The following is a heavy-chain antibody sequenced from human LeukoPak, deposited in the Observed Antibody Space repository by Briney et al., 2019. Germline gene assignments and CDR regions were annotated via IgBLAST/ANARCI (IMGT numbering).Heavy chain of an antibody. D-gene: IGHD5-24*01. CDR3: AHRRPIGRDSYNSGDFDY. CDR1: GFSLRTRGVG. J-gene: IGHJ4*02. V-gene: IGHV2-5*02. Sequence: SGPTLVKPTQTLTLTCTFSGFSLRTRGVGVGWIRQPPGKALEWLSLIYWDDDKRYSPSLKSRLTITKDTSKNQVVLTMTNMDPVDTATYYCAHRRPIGRDSYNSGDFDYWGQGTLVTVSS. CDR2: IYWDDDK.